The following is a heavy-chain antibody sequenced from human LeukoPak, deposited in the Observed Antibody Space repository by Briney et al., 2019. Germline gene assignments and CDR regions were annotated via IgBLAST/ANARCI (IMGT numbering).Heavy chain of an antibody. CDR2: ISGSGGST. V-gene: IGHV3-23*01. CDR1: GFTFNIYG. D-gene: IGHD5-18*01. J-gene: IGHJ4*02. Sequence: GGTLRLSCAASGFTFNIYGMSWVRQAPGKGLEWVSAISGSGGSTYYADSVKGRFTISRDNSKNTLYLQMNSLRAEDTAVYYCARDEGATYSYPGGYFDYWGQGTLVTVSS. CDR3: ARDEGATYSYPGGYFDY.